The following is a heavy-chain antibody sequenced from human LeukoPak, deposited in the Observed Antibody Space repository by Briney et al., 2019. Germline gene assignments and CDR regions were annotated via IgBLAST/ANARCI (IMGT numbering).Heavy chain of an antibody. CDR1: EFTFSKYW. CDR3: ARGERGYSYGYGDY. CDR2: LNSDGTYT. J-gene: IGHJ4*02. D-gene: IGHD5-18*01. V-gene: IGHV3-74*01. Sequence: PGGSLRLSCAASEFTFSKYWMHWVRQAPGKGLVWVSRLNSDGTYTSYADSVKGRFTMSRDNAKNTLYLQMNSLRAEDTAVYCCARGERGYSYGYGDYWGQGTLVTVSS.